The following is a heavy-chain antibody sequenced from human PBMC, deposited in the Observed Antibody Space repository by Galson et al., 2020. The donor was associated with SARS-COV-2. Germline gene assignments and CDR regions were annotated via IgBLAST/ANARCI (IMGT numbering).Heavy chain of an antibody. CDR2: IYRNGRS. CDR3: ARDNGDYNGLGY. D-gene: IGHD4-17*01. CDR1: GGSISSAAYS. V-gene: IGHV4-30-2*01. Sequence: SQTLSLTCDVSGGSISSAAYSRNWIRQPPGKGLEWIGYIYRNGRSHSNPSLSGRLTMSVDRTMNRVSLSLNSATAADTAVYYCARDNGDYNGLGYWGQGILVIVSS. J-gene: IGHJ4*02.